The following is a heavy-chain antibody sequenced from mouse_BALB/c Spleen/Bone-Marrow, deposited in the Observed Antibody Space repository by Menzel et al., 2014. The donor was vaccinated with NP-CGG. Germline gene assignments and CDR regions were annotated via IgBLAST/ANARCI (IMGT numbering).Heavy chain of an antibody. CDR3: ARRFGNSPRDSDMVN. D-gene: IGHD2-1*01. CDR2: ADPANGNT. J-gene: IGHJ4*01. CDR1: GFNIKETY. V-gene: IGHV14-3*02. Sequence: VPLKESGADLVKPGASVKLSCTASGFNIKETYIHWVKQRPEQGLEWIGRADPANGNTKYAPKFQGKVTITADTSSNTAYLRLSSLTSEDTAVYYCARRFGNSPRDSDMVNWGRVSSVSVSS.